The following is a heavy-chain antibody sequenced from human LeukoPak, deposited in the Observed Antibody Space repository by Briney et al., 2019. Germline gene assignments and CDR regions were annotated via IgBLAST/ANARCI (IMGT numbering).Heavy chain of an antibody. J-gene: IGHJ5*02. D-gene: IGHD3-22*01. Sequence: SGTLSLTCSVSGGSITSYAWWSWVRQPPVKGLEWIGEIHLNGITIYNPSLKSRVTMSIDKSENHLSLNLSSVTAADTAIYYCARVISSAWRQNDLWGQGTLVTVSS. CDR3: ARVISSAWRQNDL. CDR1: GGSITSYAW. CDR2: IHLNGIT. V-gene: IGHV4-4*02.